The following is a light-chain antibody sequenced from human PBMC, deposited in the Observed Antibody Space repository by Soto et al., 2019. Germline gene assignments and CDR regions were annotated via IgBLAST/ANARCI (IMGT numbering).Light chain of an antibody. CDR2: WAT. CDR3: HQYYSTPWT. J-gene: IGKJ1*01. Sequence: DIVMTQSPDSLSVSLGERATLNCKSSQSVLYRSNNNNYLAWYQQKPGQPPKLLIYWATTRESGVPDRFSGSGSGTDFTLTITSLQAEDVAVYFCHQYYSTPWTFGQGTKVEI. V-gene: IGKV4-1*01. CDR1: QSVLYRSNNNNY.